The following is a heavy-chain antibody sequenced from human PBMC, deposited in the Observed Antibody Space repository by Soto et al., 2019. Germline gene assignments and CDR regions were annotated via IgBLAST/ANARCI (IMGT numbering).Heavy chain of an antibody. D-gene: IGHD3-9*01. CDR2: IYTSGST. V-gene: IGHV4-4*07. Sequence: QVQLQESGPGLVKPSETLSLTCTVSGGSISSYYWSWIRQPAGKGLEWIGRIYTSGSTNYNPSLKSRVTMSVDTSKNQFSLKLSSVTAADTAVYYCARDLGLSTEPYYDILTGYYIPSYYYYGMDVWGQGTTVTVSS. J-gene: IGHJ6*02. CDR1: GGSISSYY. CDR3: ARDLGLSTEPYYDILTGYYIPSYYYYGMDV.